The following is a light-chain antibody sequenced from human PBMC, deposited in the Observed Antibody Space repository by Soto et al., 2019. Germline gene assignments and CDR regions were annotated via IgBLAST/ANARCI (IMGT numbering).Light chain of an antibody. V-gene: IGKV3-15*01. CDR1: QSMSIH. CDR3: QQYQRWPPWT. Sequence: DIVMTQSPATLSVSPGERATLSCRASQSMSIHLAWYQHKPGQAPRLLIYDASTRATGVPPRFSGSGSGKEFTLTISSLQSEDFATDYCQQYQRWPPWTFGQGTRLEIK. J-gene: IGKJ1*01. CDR2: DAS.